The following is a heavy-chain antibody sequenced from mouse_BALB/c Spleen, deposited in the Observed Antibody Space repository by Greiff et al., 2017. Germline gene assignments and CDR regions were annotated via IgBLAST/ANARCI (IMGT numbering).Heavy chain of an antibody. J-gene: IGHJ3*01. Sequence: EVKLHQSGAELVKPGASVKLSCTASGFNIKDTYMHWVKQRPEQGLEWIGRIDPANGNTKYDPTFPGKAPITSDTSSNTAYLQISSLTFADTAVYSCASLNYYWGQGTLVTVSA. CDR2: IDPANGNT. CDR1: GFNIKDTY. V-gene: IGHV14-3*02. CDR3: ASLNYY. D-gene: IGHD1-1*01.